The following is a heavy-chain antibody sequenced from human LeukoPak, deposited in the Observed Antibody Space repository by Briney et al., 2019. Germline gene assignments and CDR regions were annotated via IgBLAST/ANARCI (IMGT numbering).Heavy chain of an antibody. V-gene: IGHV4-30-2*01. CDR1: GGSISSGGYY. CDR2: IYHSGST. CDR3: ARDPSYCSSTSCYTGAFDI. D-gene: IGHD2-2*02. J-gene: IGHJ3*02. Sequence: SETLSLTCTVSGGSISSGGYYWSWIRQPPGKGLEWIGYIYHSGSTYYNPSLKSRVTISVDRSKNQFSLKLSSVTAADTAVYYCARDPSYCSSTSCYTGAFDIWGQGTMVTVSS.